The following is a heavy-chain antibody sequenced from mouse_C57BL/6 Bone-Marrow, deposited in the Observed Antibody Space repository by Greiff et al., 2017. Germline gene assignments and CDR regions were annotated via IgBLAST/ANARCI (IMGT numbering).Heavy chain of an antibody. CDR2: IDPETGGT. J-gene: IGHJ4*01. Sequence: VQLQESGAELVRPGASVTLSCKASGYTFTDYEMHWVKQTPVHGLEWIGAIDPETGGTAYNQKFKGKAILTADKSSSTAYMELRSLTSEDSAVYYCTRCAMDYWGQGTSVTVSS. V-gene: IGHV1-15*01. CDR1: GYTFTDYE. CDR3: TRCAMDY.